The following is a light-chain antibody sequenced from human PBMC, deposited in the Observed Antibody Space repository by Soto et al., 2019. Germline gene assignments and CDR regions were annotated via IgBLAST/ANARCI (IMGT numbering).Light chain of an antibody. J-gene: IGLJ2*01. CDR2: DND. CDR3: ATWDSSLSGVV. CDR1: SSNVGKNF. V-gene: IGLV1-51*01. Sequence: QSVLTQPPSVSAAPGQKVSISCSGSSSNVGKNFVSWYQQLPGTGPKLLIYDNDKRPSGIPDRFSGSKSGTAATLGVTGLQTGDEADYYCATWDSSLSGVVFGGGTKLTVL.